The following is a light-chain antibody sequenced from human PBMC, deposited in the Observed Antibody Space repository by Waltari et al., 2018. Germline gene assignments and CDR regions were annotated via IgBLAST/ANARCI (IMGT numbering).Light chain of an antibody. CDR3: QQYDNLPERLT. J-gene: IGKJ4*01. CDR2: DAS. Sequence: DIQMTQSPSSLSASVGDRVIITFQASQDIRNYLNWYQQKLGKAPKLLIHDASNLETGVPSRFSGSGSGTHFTFTISNLQPEDIATYYCQQYDNLPERLTFGGGTKVEIK. CDR1: QDIRNY. V-gene: IGKV1-33*01.